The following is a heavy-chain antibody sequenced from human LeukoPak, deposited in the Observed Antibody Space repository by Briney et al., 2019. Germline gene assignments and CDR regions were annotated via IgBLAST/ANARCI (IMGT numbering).Heavy chain of an antibody. V-gene: IGHV4-34*01. CDR1: GGSFSGYY. CDR2: INHSGST. D-gene: IGHD3-22*01. Sequence: PSETLSLTCAVYGGSFSGYYWSWIRQPPGKGLEWIGEINHSGSTNYNPSLKSRVTISVDTSKNQFSLKLSSVTAADTAVYYCARHGARNYYDSSGYWGPDYWGQGTLVTVSS. CDR3: ARHGARNYYDSSGYWGPDY. J-gene: IGHJ4*02.